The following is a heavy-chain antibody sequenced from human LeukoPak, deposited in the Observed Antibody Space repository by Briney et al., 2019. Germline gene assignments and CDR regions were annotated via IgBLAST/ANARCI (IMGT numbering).Heavy chain of an antibody. D-gene: IGHD3-10*01. Sequence: SETLPLTCTVSGGSISSYYWSWIRQPPGKGLEWIGYIYYSGSTNYNPSLKSRVTISVDTSKNQFSLKLSSVTAADTAVYYCTRELVRDWGQGTLVTVSS. CDR2: IYYSGST. J-gene: IGHJ4*02. CDR1: GGSISSYY. CDR3: TRELVRD. V-gene: IGHV4-59*01.